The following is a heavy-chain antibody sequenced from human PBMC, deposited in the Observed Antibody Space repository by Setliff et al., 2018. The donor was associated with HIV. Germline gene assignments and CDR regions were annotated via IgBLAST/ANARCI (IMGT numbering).Heavy chain of an antibody. CDR1: GGSISTYY. Sequence: ASETLSLTCSVSGGSISTYYWSWIRQPPGQGLEWIGYIYYSGSTNYNPSLKSRVTISVNKSNNQLSLKVTSVTAADTAVYYCARDTNYGDNIWAFDMWGQGTKVTVSS. CDR2: IYYSGST. D-gene: IGHD4-17*01. V-gene: IGHV4-59*12. CDR3: ARDTNYGDNIWAFDM. J-gene: IGHJ3*02.